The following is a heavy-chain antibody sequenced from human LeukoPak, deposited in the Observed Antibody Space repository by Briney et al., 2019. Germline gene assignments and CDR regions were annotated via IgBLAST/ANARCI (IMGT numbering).Heavy chain of an antibody. J-gene: IGHJ4*02. Sequence: LAGGSLRLSCATSGFTFSRYDYNWVRQAPGKGLEWISYISISGVTKYYADSVRGRFTVSRDNARDSLYLQMDSPRAEDTATYYCTSHGSTYYFDCCGQGTQVTVSS. D-gene: IGHD5/OR15-5a*01. CDR2: ISISGVTK. CDR1: GFTFSRYD. V-gene: IGHV3-48*03. CDR3: TSHGSTYYFDC.